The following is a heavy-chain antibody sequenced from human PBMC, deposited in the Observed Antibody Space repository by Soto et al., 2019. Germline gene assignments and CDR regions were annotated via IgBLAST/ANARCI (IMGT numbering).Heavy chain of an antibody. CDR2: INPSGGST. D-gene: IGHD3-22*01. Sequence: ASVKVSCKASGYTFTSYYMHWVRQAPGQGLEWMGIINPSGGSTSYAQKFQGRVTMTRDTSTSTVYMELSSLRSEDTAVYYCARDYYYDSSGPSTIQHWGQGTLVTVSS. CDR3: ARDYYYDSSGPSTIQH. CDR1: GYTFTSYY. V-gene: IGHV1-46*01. J-gene: IGHJ1*01.